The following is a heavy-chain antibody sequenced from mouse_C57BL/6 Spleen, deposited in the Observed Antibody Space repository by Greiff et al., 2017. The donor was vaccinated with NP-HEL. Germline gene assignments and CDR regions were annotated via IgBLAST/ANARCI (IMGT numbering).Heavy chain of an antibody. V-gene: IGHV1-76*01. CDR2: IYPGSGNT. J-gene: IGHJ2*01. CDR3: ARSMAYDYGDY. Sequence: QVQLQQSGAELVRPGASVKLSCKASGYTFTDYYINWVKQRPGQGLEWIARIYPGSGNTYYNEKFKGKATLTAEKSSSTAYMQLSSLTSEDSAVYFCARSMAYDYGDYWGQGTTLTVSS. CDR1: GYTFTDYY. D-gene: IGHD2-4*01.